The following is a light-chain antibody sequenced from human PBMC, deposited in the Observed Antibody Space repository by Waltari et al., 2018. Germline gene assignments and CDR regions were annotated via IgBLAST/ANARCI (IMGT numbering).Light chain of an antibody. CDR2: EVS. CDR3: SSYRSSSTPVV. J-gene: IGLJ2*01. Sequence: QSALTQPAPVSGSPGQSTTISCTGTRSDVGGYNSLSWYQPHPGKAPKLMIYEVSNRPSGVSNRFSGSKSGKTASLTISGLQAEDEADYYCSSYRSSSTPVVFGGGTKLTVL. CDR1: RSDVGGYNS. V-gene: IGLV2-14*01.